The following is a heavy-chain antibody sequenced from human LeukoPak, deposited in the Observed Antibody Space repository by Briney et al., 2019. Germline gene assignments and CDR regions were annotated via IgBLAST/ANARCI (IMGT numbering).Heavy chain of an antibody. CDR3: ARARLTIHTSNWFDP. CDR1: GGTFSSYA. D-gene: IGHD1-1*01. V-gene: IGHV1-69*13. J-gene: IGHJ5*02. CDR2: IIPIFGTA. Sequence: GASVKVSCKASGGTFSSYAISWVRQAPGQGLEWMGGIIPIFGTANYAQKFQGRVTITADESTSTAYMELSSLRSEDTAVYYCARARLTIHTSNWFDPWGQGTLVTVSS.